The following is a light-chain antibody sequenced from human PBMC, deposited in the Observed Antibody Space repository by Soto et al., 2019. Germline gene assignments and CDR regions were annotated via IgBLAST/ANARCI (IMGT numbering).Light chain of an antibody. Sequence: QSVLTQPPSASGTPGQRVTLSCSGSSSNIGSNYVYWYQQFPGTSPQLLIYRNNQRPSEVPDRFSGSKSGTSASLAISGLRSEDEADYYCAAWDDSLSGRVFGGGTKLTVL. V-gene: IGLV1-47*01. J-gene: IGLJ3*02. CDR1: SSNIGSNY. CDR2: RNN. CDR3: AAWDDSLSGRV.